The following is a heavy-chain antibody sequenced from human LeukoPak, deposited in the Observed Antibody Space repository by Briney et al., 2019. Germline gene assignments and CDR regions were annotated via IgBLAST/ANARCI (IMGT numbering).Heavy chain of an antibody. CDR3: ARGRAVDI. Sequence: GGSLRLSCAASGFTFSSYAMHWVRQAPGKGLEWVANIKPDDSEIYYVASVKGRFTISRDNAKNSVFLQMNSLRVEDTAIYYCARGRAVDIWGRGTMVTVSS. CDR2: IKPDDSEI. J-gene: IGHJ3*02. CDR1: GFTFSSYA. V-gene: IGHV3-7*04.